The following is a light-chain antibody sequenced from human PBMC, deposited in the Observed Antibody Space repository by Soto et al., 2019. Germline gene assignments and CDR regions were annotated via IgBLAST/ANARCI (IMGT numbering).Light chain of an antibody. V-gene: IGLV2-14*01. Sequence: QSVLTQPASVSGSPGQSITISCTGTSSDVGGYNHVSWYQQYPGKAPKLMIYGVTNRPSGVSNRFSGSKTGNTASLTISGLQAEDEADYYCFSYRDTTTVVFGGGTKLTVL. CDR1: SSDVGGYNH. CDR3: FSYRDTTTVV. J-gene: IGLJ2*01. CDR2: GVT.